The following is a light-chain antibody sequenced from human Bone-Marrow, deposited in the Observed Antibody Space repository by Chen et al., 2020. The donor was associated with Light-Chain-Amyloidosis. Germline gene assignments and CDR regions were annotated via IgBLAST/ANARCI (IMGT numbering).Light chain of an antibody. V-gene: IGLV3-25*03. CDR1: DLPTKY. Sequence: SYELTQPPSLSLSPGQTARLTCSGDDLPTKYAYWYQQKPGQAPVLVIHRDTERPSGISERFSGSSSGTTATLTISGVQAEDEDDYHCQSADSSGTYEVIFGGGTKLTVL. CDR2: RDT. CDR3: QSADSSGTYEVI. J-gene: IGLJ2*01.